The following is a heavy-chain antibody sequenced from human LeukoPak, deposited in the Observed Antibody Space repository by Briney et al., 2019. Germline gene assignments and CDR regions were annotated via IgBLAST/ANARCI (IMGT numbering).Heavy chain of an antibody. CDR2: ISYDGSNK. CDR3: ARGGGTYYDSSGYYS. D-gene: IGHD3-22*01. J-gene: IGHJ5*02. Sequence: GGSLRLSCAASGFTFSSYAMSWVRQAPGKGLEWVAVISYDGSNKYYADSVKGRFTISRDNAKNSLYLQMNSLRAEDTAVHYCARGGGTYYDSSGYYSWGQGTLVTVSS. V-gene: IGHV3-30*03. CDR1: GFTFSSYA.